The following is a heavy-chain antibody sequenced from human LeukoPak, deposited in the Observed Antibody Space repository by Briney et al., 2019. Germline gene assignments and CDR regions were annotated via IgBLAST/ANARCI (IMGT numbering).Heavy chain of an antibody. J-gene: IGHJ4*02. CDR1: GGSISSGGYY. CDR3: ARVYCTSTSCANFDS. V-gene: IGHV4-39*07. D-gene: IGHD2-2*01. CDR2: INHSGST. Sequence: SETLSLTCTVSGGSISSGGYYWSWIRQSPGKGLEWIGEINHSGSTNYNPSLKSRVTISVDTSKNQFSLKLTSVTAADTAVYYCARVYCTSTSCANFDSWGQGTLVTVFS.